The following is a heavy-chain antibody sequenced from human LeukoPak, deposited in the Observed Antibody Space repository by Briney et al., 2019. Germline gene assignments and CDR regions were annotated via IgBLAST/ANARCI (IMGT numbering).Heavy chain of an antibody. CDR1: GGSISSSIYY. V-gene: IGHV4-39*07. CDR2: INHSGST. Sequence: SETLSLTCIVSGGSISSSIYYWSWTRHPPGKGLEWIGEINHSGSTNYNPSLKSRVTISVVTSKNQFSLKLSSVTAADTAVYYCARGYSSSWYDYWGQGTQVTVSS. J-gene: IGHJ4*02. D-gene: IGHD6-13*01. CDR3: ARGYSSSWYDY.